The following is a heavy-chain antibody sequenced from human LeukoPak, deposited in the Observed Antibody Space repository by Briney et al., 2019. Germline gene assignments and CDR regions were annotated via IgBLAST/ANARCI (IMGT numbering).Heavy chain of an antibody. Sequence: ASVKVSCKASGYTFTGYYLFWVRQAPGQGLEWMGWINPNGGATRYAQKFQGRVTLTSDTSIRTTYMEMSSLTPDDTAVYYCARDERYSDADHHYPDLGYWGQGTLATVSS. CDR2: INPNGGAT. D-gene: IGHD3-16*01. CDR3: ARDERYSDADHHYPDLGY. J-gene: IGHJ4*02. CDR1: GYTFTGYY. V-gene: IGHV1-2*02.